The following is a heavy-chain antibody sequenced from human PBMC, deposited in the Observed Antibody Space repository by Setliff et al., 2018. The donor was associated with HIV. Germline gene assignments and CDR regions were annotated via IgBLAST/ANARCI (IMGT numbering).Heavy chain of an antibody. CDR1: GYSFSNYW. J-gene: IGHJ4*02. Sequence: GESLKISCKSSGYSFSNYWIAWVRQMPGKGLEWMAILYPGDSDTRYSPSFQSQVTVSADKSIGTAYLQMNSLKTEDTAMYYCSARYSYGPQFDYWGQGTLVTVSS. D-gene: IGHD5-18*01. V-gene: IGHV5-51*01. CDR3: SARYSYGPQFDY. CDR2: LYPGDSDT.